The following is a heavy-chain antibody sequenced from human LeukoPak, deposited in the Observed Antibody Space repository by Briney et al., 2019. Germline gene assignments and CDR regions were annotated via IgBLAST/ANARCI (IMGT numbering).Heavy chain of an antibody. J-gene: IGHJ4*02. CDR2: ISAYNGNT. CDR1: GYTFTNYG. V-gene: IGHV1-18*01. CDR3: ARDSGWELQQYYFDY. D-gene: IGHD1-7*01. Sequence: GASVKVSCKASGYTFTNYGISWVRQAPGQGLEWMGWISAYNGNTNYAQKYRGRVTMTTDTSTSTAYMGLGSLRSDDTAVYYCARDSGWELQQYYFDYRGQGTLVTVSS.